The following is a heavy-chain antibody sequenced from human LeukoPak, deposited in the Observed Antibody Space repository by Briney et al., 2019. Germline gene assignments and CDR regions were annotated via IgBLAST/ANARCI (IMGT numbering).Heavy chain of an antibody. D-gene: IGHD3-3*01. J-gene: IGHJ6*03. V-gene: IGHV3-33*06. CDR2: IWYDGSNK. Sequence: GGSLRLSCAASGFTFSSYGMHWVPQAPGKGLEWVAVIWYDGSNKYYADSVKGRFTISRDNSKNPLYLQMNSLRAEDTAVYYCAKVGDFWSGYYTGYYYYYMDVWGKGTTVTVSS. CDR1: GFTFSSYG. CDR3: AKVGDFWSGYYTGYYYYYMDV.